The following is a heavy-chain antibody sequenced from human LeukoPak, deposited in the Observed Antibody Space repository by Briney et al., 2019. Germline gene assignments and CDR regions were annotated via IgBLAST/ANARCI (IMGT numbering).Heavy chain of an antibody. J-gene: IGHJ4*02. CDR2: IYYSGST. CDR3: ASSVDSYGYDY. Sequence: SETLSLTCTVPGGSISSYYWSWIRQPPGKGLEWIGYIYYSGSTNYNPSLKSRVTISVDTSKNQFSLKLSSVTAADTAVYYCASSVDSYGYDYWGQGTLVTVSS. D-gene: IGHD5-18*01. CDR1: GGSISSYY. V-gene: IGHV4-59*01.